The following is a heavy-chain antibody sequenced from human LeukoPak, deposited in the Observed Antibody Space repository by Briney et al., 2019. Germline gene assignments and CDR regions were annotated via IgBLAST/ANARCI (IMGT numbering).Heavy chain of an antibody. CDR3: ARDDNTVTSDY. CDR1: GFTFSSYA. V-gene: IGHV3-7*01. Sequence: PGGSLRLSCAASGFTFSSYAMSWVRQAPGKGLEWVANIKQDGSEKYYVDSVKGRFTISRDNAKNSLYLQMNSLRAEDTAVYYCARDDNTVTSDYWGQGTLVTVSS. CDR2: IKQDGSEK. J-gene: IGHJ4*02. D-gene: IGHD4-17*01.